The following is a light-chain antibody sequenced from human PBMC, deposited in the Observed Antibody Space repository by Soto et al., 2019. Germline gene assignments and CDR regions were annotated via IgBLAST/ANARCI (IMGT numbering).Light chain of an antibody. J-gene: IGKJ4*01. V-gene: IGKV1-39*01. CDR2: GAS. CDR1: QSISTY. CDR3: QQSFITPPLT. Sequence: DIQMTQSPSSLSASIGDRITITCRASQSISTYLNWYQQKPGKAPRLLIYGASTLQNGVPSRISGSGSATDYTLTISSLQHEDFATYYCQQSFITPPLTFGGGTKVEMK.